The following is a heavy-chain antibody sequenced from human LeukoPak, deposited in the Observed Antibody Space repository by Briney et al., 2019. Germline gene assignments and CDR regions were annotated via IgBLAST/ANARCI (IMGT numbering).Heavy chain of an antibody. CDR3: ANSVSGSYVNGMDV. D-gene: IGHD3-10*01. V-gene: IGHV3-30*18. J-gene: IGHJ6*02. CDR2: ISYDGSNK. Sequence: GGSLRLSCAASGFTFTNYAIHWVRQAPGKGLEWVAAISYDGSNKYYGDPVRGRFTISRDNSKNTLYLQMNSLRAEDTAVYYCANSVSGSYVNGMDVWGQGTTVIVSS. CDR1: GFTFTNYA.